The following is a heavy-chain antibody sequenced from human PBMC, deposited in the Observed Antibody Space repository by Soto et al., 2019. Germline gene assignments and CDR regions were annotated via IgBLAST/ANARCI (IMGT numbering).Heavy chain of an antibody. CDR3: ARARVVIMSYYYYGMDV. V-gene: IGHV4-4*02. Sequence: LSLTCAVSGGSISSSNWWSWVRQPPGKGLEWIGEIYHSGSTNYNPSLKSRVTISVDKSKNQFSLKLSSVTAADTAVYYCARARVVIMSYYYYGMDVWGQGTTVTVSS. CDR2: IYHSGST. D-gene: IGHD3-3*01. CDR1: GGSISSSNW. J-gene: IGHJ6*02.